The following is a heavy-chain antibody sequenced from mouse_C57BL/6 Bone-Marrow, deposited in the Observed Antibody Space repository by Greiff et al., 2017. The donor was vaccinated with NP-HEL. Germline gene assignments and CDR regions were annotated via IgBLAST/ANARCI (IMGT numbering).Heavy chain of an antibody. V-gene: IGHV1-15*01. CDR2: IDPETGGT. CDR3: TFITTVVEDYAMDY. J-gene: IGHJ4*01. CDR1: GYTFTDYE. Sequence: QVQLQQSGAELVRPGASVTLSCKASGYTFTDYEMHWVKQTPVHGLEWIGAIDPETGGTAYNQKFKGKAILTADKSSSTAYMELRSLTSEDSAVYYCTFITTVVEDYAMDYWGQGTSVTVSS. D-gene: IGHD1-1*01.